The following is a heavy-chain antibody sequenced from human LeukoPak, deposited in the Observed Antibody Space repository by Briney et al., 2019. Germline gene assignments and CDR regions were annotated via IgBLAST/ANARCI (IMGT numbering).Heavy chain of an antibody. D-gene: IGHD1-1*01. J-gene: IGHJ4*02. V-gene: IGHV1-46*01. CDR1: GYTFTSYY. CDR3: ARVQLERPLLDY. Sequence: ASVTVSCKASGYTFTSYYMHWVRQAPGQGLEWMGIINPSGGSTSYAQKFQGRVTMTRDTSTSTVYMELSSLRSEDTAVYYCARVQLERPLLDYWGQGTLVTVSS. CDR2: INPSGGST.